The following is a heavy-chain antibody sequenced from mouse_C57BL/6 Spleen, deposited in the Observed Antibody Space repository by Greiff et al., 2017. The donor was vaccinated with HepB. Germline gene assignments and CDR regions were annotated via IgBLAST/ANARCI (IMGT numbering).Heavy chain of an antibody. CDR1: GFSLSTSGMG. CDR3: ARGLYGGFDD. Sequence: QVTLKECGPGILQSSQTLSLTCSFSGFSLSTSGMGVSWIRQPSGKGLEWLAHIYWDDDKRYNPSLKSRLTISKDTSRNQVFLKITSVDTADTATYYCARGLYGGFDDWGQGTTLTVSS. CDR2: IYWDDDK. D-gene: IGHD1-1*02. J-gene: IGHJ2*01. V-gene: IGHV8-12*01.